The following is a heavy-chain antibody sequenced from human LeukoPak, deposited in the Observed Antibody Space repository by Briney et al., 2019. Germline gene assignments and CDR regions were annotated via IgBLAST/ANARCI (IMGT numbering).Heavy chain of an antibody. D-gene: IGHD2-21*01. J-gene: IGHJ3*02. CDR1: GGSISSGGYY. V-gene: IGHV4-30-2*03. Sequence: PSQTLSLTCTVSGGSISSGGYYWSWIRQSPGKGLEWIGSFCSSGTTYYNPSLKSRVTTSIDTSKNQFSLKMISVTAADTAVYYCARRDIAFNAFDTWSQGTMVTVSS. CDR2: FCSSGTT. CDR3: ARRDIAFNAFDT.